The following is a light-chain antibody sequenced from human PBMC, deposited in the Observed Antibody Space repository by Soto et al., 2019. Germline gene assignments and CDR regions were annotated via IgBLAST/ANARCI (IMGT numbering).Light chain of an antibody. CDR2: VNSDGSH. V-gene: IGLV4-69*01. J-gene: IGLJ2*01. Sequence: QLVLTQSPSASASLGASVKLTCTLSSGHSRYAIAWHQQQPEKGPRYLMKVNSDGSHNKGDGIPDRFSASSSGAERYLTISSLQFEDEADYYCQTWDTGIRVFGGGTKLTVL. CDR3: QTWDTGIRV. CDR1: SGHSRYA.